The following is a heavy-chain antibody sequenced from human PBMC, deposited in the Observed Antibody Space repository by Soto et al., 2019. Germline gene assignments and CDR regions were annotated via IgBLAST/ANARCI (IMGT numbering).Heavy chain of an antibody. CDR1: GYTFTAHY. D-gene: IGHD3-3*01. V-gene: IGHV1-2*02. J-gene: IGHJ6*02. CDR3: ARSYYDLWTGPSDYYFYGMDV. CDR2: INPNSVAT. Sequence: GASVKVSCKASGYTFTAHYMHWVRQAPGQGLEWMGLINPNSVATKFAQKFQGRVTMTRDTSITTAYMELSRLRSEDTAVYYCARSYYDLWTGPSDYYFYGMDVWGQGTTVTVSS.